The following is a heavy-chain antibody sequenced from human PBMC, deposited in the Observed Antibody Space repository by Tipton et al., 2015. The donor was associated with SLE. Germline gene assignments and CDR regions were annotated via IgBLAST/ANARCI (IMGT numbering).Heavy chain of an antibody. CDR1: GGSISSSSYY. D-gene: IGHD6-13*01. J-gene: IGHJ4*02. V-gene: IGHV4-39*07. CDR2: IYYSGST. CDR3: ARDPIAAAGEFDY. Sequence: GLVKPSETLSLTCTVSGGSISSSSYYWGWIRQPPGKGLEWIGKIYYSGSTYYNPSLKSRVTISVDTSKNQFSLKLSSVTAADTAVYYCARDPIAAAGEFDYWGQGTLVTVSS.